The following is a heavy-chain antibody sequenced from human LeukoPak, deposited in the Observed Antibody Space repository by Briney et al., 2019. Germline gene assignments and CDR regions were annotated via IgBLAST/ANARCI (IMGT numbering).Heavy chain of an antibody. J-gene: IGHJ4*02. D-gene: IGHD3-22*01. CDR3: ARDPQTYYYDSSGHYYFDY. V-gene: IGHV3-48*02. Sequence: GGSLRLSCAASGFTFSSYSMNWVRQAPGKGLEWVSYISSSSSTIYYADSVKGRFTISRDNAKNSLYLQMNSLRDEDTAVYYCARDPQTYYYDSSGHYYFDYWGQGTLVTVSS. CDR2: ISSSSSTI. CDR1: GFTFSSYS.